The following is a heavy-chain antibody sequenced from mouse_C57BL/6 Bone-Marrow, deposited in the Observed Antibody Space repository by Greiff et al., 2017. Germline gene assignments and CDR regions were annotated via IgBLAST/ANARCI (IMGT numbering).Heavy chain of an antibody. Sequence: VKLQQPGAELVKPGASVKLSCKASGYTFTSYWMHWVKQRPGQGLEWIGMIHPKSGSTNYNGKFKSKATLTVDKSSSTAYMQLSSLTSEDSAVDYCGRRLCSGDCDFDVWGTGTTVTVSS. CDR1: GYTFTSYW. J-gene: IGHJ1*03. CDR2: IHPKSGST. D-gene: IGHD3-3*01. CDR3: GRRLCSGDCDFDV. V-gene: IGHV1-64*01.